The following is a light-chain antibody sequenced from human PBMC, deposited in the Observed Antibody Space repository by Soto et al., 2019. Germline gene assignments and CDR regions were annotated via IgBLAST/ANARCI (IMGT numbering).Light chain of an antibody. J-gene: IGKJ4*01. CDR2: AAS. V-gene: IGKV1-39*01. CDR3: QQSYSTPLT. CDR1: QSISNY. Sequence: DTQMTQSPSSLSASVGDRVTITCRASQSISNYLNWYQQKPGKAPNLLIYAASSLQSGVPSRFSGSGSGTDFTLTISSLQPEDFATYYCQQSYSTPLTFGGGNKVEIK.